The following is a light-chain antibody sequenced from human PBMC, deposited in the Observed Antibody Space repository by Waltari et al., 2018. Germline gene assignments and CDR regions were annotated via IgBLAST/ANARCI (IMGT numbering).Light chain of an antibody. J-gene: IGLJ2*01. V-gene: IGLV3-25*03. Sequence: SYELTHPPSVSGSPGQTARITCPGDALPKQNAYWYQQKPGQAPVLVIYKDSERPSGIPERFSGSSSGTTVTLTISGVQAEDEADYYCQSADSSGTFVVFGGGTKLTVL. CDR1: ALPKQN. CDR2: KDS. CDR3: QSADSSGTFVV.